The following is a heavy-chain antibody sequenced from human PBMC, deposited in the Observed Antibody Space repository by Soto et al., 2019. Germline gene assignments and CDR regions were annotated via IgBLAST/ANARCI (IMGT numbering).Heavy chain of an antibody. Sequence: GASVKVSCKASGGTFSSYAIIWVRQAPGQGLEWMGGIIPIFGTAHYAQKFQGRVTITADESTSTAYMELSSLRSEDTAVYYCARGLAPQQLVPFDYWGQGTLVTVSS. CDR3: ARGLAPQQLVPFDY. V-gene: IGHV1-69*13. J-gene: IGHJ4*02. CDR2: IIPIFGTA. D-gene: IGHD6-13*01. CDR1: GGTFSSYA.